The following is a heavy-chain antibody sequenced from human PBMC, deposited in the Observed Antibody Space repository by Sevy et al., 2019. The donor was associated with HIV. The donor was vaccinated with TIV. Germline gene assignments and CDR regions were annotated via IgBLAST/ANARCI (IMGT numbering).Heavy chain of an antibody. CDR3: TTHASDFDSSGYLERDAFDI. D-gene: IGHD3-22*01. CDR1: GFKVSDNY. Sequence: GGSLRLSCAASGFKVSDNYMSWVRQAPGKGLEWGSVIYAGGSTYYADSVKGRFTISRDNSKNTLYLQMNSLRAEDTAVYYCTTHASDFDSSGYLERDAFDIWGQGTMVTVSS. J-gene: IGHJ3*02. CDR2: IYAGGST. V-gene: IGHV3-53*01.